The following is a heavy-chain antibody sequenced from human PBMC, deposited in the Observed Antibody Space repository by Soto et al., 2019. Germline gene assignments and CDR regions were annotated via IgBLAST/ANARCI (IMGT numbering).Heavy chain of an antibody. Sequence: SETLSLTCTVSGGSICSGNYFWSWIRQHPGKGLEWIGYIYYSGSTYYNPSLKSRVTISVDTSKNQFSLKLRSVTAADTAVYYCAREDSTEGGMDVWGQGTTVTVSS. D-gene: IGHD4-17*01. CDR1: GGSICSGNYF. CDR2: IYYSGST. J-gene: IGHJ6*02. V-gene: IGHV4-31*03. CDR3: AREDSTEGGMDV.